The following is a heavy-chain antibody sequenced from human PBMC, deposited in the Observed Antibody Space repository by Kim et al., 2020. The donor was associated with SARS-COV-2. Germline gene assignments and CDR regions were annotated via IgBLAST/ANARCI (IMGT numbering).Heavy chain of an antibody. J-gene: IGHJ5*02. V-gene: IGHV4-39*01. CDR3: AKTYCSTANCGGRGPSWFDP. Sequence: SETLSLTCTVSGVSITSSGYYWGWIRQPPGKGLEWIGSMSYSWNTYYSPSLKSRVTISVDTSKNQFSLNLSSVTAADTAVYYCAKTYCSTANCGGRGPSWFDPWGQGTLVTVSS. D-gene: IGHD2-2*01. CDR1: GVSITSSGYY. CDR2: MSYSWNT.